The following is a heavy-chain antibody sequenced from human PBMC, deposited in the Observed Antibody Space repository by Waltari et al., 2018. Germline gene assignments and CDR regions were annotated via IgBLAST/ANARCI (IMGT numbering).Heavy chain of an antibody. CDR1: GGSFSGYY. Sequence: QVQVQQWGAGLVKPSETLSLTCAVYGGSFSGYYWSCLRQPPGKALEWIGEIDHSGLTNYNPSLTSRATISVDTSRNQLSLKLTSVTAADTAIYYCALSRYGLASPKFDPWGQGTLVTVSS. CDR3: ALSRYGLASPKFDP. CDR2: IDHSGLT. V-gene: IGHV4-34*02. D-gene: IGHD4-17*01. J-gene: IGHJ5*02.